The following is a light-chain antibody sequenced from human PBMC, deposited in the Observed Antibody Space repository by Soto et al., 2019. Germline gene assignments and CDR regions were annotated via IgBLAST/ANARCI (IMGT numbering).Light chain of an antibody. V-gene: IGKV1-9*01. CDR2: PAS. J-gene: IGKJ2*03. CDR3: QLLRTSPYS. Sequence: DIQLTQSPSFLSASVGDRVTVSCRASQDISTSLAWFQQKAGKVPQLLVYPASTLQDRVPSRFSGSGSGTYFTLTIYILQAEDFATYYCQLLRTSPYSFGQGTKLDI. CDR1: QDISTS.